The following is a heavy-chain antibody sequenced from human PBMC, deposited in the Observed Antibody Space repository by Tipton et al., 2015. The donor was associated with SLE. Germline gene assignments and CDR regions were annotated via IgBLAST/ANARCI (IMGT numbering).Heavy chain of an antibody. CDR2: MNQDGSQK. D-gene: IGHD6-13*01. J-gene: IGHJ4*02. CDR3: ARGAGTGY. Sequence: SLRLSCAASGFTFRSYWMSWARQAPGKGLEWVANMNQDGSQKSYVDSVKGRFIISRDNAKNPLYLQMFSLRAEDTAVYYCARGAGTGYWGQGTLVTVSS. CDR1: GFTFRSYW. V-gene: IGHV3-7*01.